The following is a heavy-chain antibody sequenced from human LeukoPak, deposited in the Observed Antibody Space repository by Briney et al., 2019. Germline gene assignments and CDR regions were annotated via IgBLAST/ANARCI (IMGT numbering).Heavy chain of an antibody. J-gene: IGHJ4*02. CDR3: ARDRPGGSSLDY. D-gene: IGHD6-13*01. V-gene: IGHV4-39*07. CDR2: IYYSGST. CDR1: GGSISSSSYY. Sequence: SETLSLTCTVSGGSISSSSYYWGWIRQPPGRGLEWIGSIYYSGSTYYNPSLKSRVTISVDTSKNQFSLKLSSVTAADTAVYYCARDRPGGSSLDYWGQGTLVTVSS.